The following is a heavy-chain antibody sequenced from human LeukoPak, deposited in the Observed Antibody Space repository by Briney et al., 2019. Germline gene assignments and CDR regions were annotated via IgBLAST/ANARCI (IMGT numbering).Heavy chain of an antibody. J-gene: IGHJ4*02. CDR2: IYYSGIT. CDR1: GGSISSSSYY. D-gene: IGHD3-10*01. CDR3: ARPKWFGESNYFDY. V-gene: IGHV4-39*02. Sequence: PSETLSLTCTVSGGSISSSSYYWGWVRQPPGKGLEWIGSIYYSGITYYNPSLKSRVTISVDTSENHFSLKLSSVTAADTAIYYCARPKWFGESNYFDYWGREPWSPPPQ.